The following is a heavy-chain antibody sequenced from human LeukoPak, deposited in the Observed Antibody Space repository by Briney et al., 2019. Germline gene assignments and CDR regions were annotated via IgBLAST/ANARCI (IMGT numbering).Heavy chain of an antibody. D-gene: IGHD5-18*01. J-gene: IGHJ4*02. CDR2: IWYDGSNK. V-gene: IGHV3-33*08. CDR3: VGSMVKSVPSLDY. Sequence: GGSLRLSCAASGFTFSSYSMNWVRQAPGKGLEWVAVIWYDGSNKYYADSVKGRFTISRDNSKNTLYLQMNSLRAEDTAVYYCVGSMVKSVPSLDYWGQGTLVTVSS. CDR1: GFTFSSYS.